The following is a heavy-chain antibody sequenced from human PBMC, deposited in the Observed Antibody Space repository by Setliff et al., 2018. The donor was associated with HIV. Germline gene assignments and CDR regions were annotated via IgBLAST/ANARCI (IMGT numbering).Heavy chain of an antibody. CDR2: IYARGGT. V-gene: IGHV4-4*07. D-gene: IGHD1-26*01. CDR3: ATHGGWELLWGGEAYYYYGMDV. Sequence: PSETLSLTCRGSGGSIRSYYWSWIRQPAGKGLEWIGRIYARGGTNYNPSLESRVTMSVDTSKNQFSLKLSSVTAADTAVYYCATHGGWELLWGGEAYYYYGMDVWGQGTTVTVSS. J-gene: IGHJ6*02. CDR1: GGSIRSYY.